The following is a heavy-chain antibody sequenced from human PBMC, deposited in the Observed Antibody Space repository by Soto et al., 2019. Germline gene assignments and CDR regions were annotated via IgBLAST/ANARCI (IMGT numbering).Heavy chain of an antibody. CDR2: ISGSGGST. CDR3: AKFSGYNSGWSDFDY. V-gene: IGHV3-23*01. D-gene: IGHD6-19*01. J-gene: IGHJ4*02. Sequence: GGSLRLSCAASGFTFISYAMSWVRQATGKGLEWVSAISGSGGSTYYADSVKGRFTISRDNSKNTLYLQMNSLRAEDTAVYYCAKFSGYNSGWSDFDYWGQGTLVTVSS. CDR1: GFTFISYA.